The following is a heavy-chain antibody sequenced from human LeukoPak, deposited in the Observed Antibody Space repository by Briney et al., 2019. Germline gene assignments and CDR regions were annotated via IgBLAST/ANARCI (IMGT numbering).Heavy chain of an antibody. Sequence: PGGSLRLSCAASGFTFSSYAMSWVRQAPGKGLEWVSGISGSGDNTYYADSVKGRFTISRDNSKNTLYLQMNSLRAEDTAVYYCAKDRSSSWYHSYFDYWGQGTLVTVSS. V-gene: IGHV3-23*01. CDR2: ISGSGDNT. CDR3: AKDRSSSWYHSYFDY. CDR1: GFTFSSYA. D-gene: IGHD6-13*01. J-gene: IGHJ4*02.